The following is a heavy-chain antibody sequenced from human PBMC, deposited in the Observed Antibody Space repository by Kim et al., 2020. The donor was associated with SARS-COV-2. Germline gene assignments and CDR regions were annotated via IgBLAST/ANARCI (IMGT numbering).Heavy chain of an antibody. J-gene: IGHJ4*02. D-gene: IGHD2-15*01. CDR3: ARDPVVVAATYYFDY. Sequence: RKLQGRVTITADKSTSTAYMELSSLRSEDTAVYYCARDPVVVAATYYFDYWGQGTLVTVSS. V-gene: IGHV1-69*04.